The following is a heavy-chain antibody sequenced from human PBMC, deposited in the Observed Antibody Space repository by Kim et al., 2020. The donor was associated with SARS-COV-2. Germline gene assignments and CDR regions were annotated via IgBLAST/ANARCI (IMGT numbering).Heavy chain of an antibody. V-gene: IGHV4-59*08. J-gene: IGHJ4*02. CDR2: IYYSVST. CDR3: ARHSHVAVAEFDY. D-gene: IGHD6-19*01. Sequence: SETLSLTCTVSGGSISSYYWSWIRQPPGKGLEWIGYIYYSVSTNYNPSLKSRVTISVDTSKNQFSLKLSSVTAADTAVYYCARHSHVAVAEFDYWGQGTLVTVSS. CDR1: GGSISSYY.